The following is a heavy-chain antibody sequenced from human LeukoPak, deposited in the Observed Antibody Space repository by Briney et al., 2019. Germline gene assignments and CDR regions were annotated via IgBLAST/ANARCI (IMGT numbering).Heavy chain of an antibody. CDR1: VCIYSAHA. CDR2: IIPIFGTT. J-gene: IGHJ6*03. Sequence: SVTVSFKSSVCIYSAHAFSWVRQPRGQGREGVGRIIPIFGTTNYAQKFKGRVTISTDESTSTVYMELSSLRAEDTAVYYCARGSNWNYDFYYYMDVWGKGTPVTVSS. CDR3: ARGSNWNYDFYYYMDV. V-gene: IGHV1-69*05. D-gene: IGHD1-1*01.